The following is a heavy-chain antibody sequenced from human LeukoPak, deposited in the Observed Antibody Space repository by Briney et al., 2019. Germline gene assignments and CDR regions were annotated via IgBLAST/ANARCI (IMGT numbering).Heavy chain of an antibody. J-gene: IGHJ4*02. D-gene: IGHD6-19*01. Sequence: ASVRVSCKASGYTFTSYGISWVRQAPGQGLEWMGGISAYNTNTNYAQKFQGRVTMTTDTSTTTAYMELRSLRSDDTAVYYCARDGYRIAVAGTIVDYWGQGTLVTVSS. CDR3: ARDGYRIAVAGTIVDY. CDR1: GYTFTSYG. CDR2: ISAYNTNT. V-gene: IGHV1-18*01.